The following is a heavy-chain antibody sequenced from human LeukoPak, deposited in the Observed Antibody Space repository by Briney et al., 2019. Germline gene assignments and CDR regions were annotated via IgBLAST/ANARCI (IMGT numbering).Heavy chain of an antibody. CDR1: GGTFSSYA. V-gene: IGHV1-69*04. CDR2: IIPILGIA. Sequence: GASVKVSCKASGGTFSSYAISWVRQAPGQGLEWMGRIIPILGIANYAQKFQGRVTITADKSTSTAYMELSSLRSEDTAVYYCARASPQVEGYYYYGMDVWGQGTTVTVSS. D-gene: IGHD1-26*01. CDR3: ARASPQVEGYYYYGMDV. J-gene: IGHJ6*02.